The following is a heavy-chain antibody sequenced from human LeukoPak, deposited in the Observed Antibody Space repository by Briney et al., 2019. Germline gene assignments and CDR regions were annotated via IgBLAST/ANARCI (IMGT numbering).Heavy chain of an antibody. CDR3: ARSPCSSRYFDY. CDR2: IYGSGST. CDR1: GGSISSYY. V-gene: IGHV4-59*01. J-gene: IGHJ4*01. D-gene: IGHD6-6*01. Sequence: SETLSLTCTVSGGSISSYYWSWIRQAPGKGLEWVGYIYGSGSTNYSPSLKSRVTISVDMSKNQFSLKLSSVTAAETAVYYCARSPCSSRYFDYWGQGTLVTVSS.